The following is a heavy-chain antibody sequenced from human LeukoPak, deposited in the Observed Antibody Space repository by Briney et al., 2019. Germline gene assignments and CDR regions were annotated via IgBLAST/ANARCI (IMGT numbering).Heavy chain of an antibody. V-gene: IGHV3-23*01. D-gene: IGHD5-18*01. J-gene: IGHJ4*02. Sequence: GGSLRLSCEASGFTFGSHAMYWVRQAPGKGLDWVAGIFGSGGSPHYAGPVKGRFTISRDNSRNTVYLQINSLRAEDTAVYYCGKTTVGYSSGQKPAWPVDYWGQGTLVTVSS. CDR2: IFGSGGSP. CDR1: GFTFGSHA. CDR3: GKTTVGYSSGQKPAWPVDY.